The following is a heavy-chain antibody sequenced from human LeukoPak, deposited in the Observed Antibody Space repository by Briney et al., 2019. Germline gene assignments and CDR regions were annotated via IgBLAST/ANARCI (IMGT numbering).Heavy chain of an antibody. CDR3: ARRVAVVGSNWFDP. J-gene: IGHJ5*02. Sequence: SETLSLTCTVSGGSISGYYWSWIRQPPGTGLEWIGYIYSSGSPNYTPSLKSRVTISVDTSKNQFSLMLKSVTAADTAVYYCARRVAVVGSNWFDPWGQGTLVTVSS. CDR2: IYSSGSP. V-gene: IGHV4-59*01. CDR1: GGSISGYY. D-gene: IGHD6-13*01.